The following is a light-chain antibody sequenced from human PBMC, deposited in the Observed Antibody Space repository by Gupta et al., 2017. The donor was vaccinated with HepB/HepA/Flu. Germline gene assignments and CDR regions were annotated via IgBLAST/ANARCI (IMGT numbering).Light chain of an antibody. V-gene: IGKV1-39*01. CDR3: QQSYSTLPT. CDR2: AAS. Sequence: DIQMTQSPSSLSASVGDRVTITCRPSQSISSFLNWYQQKPGKAPRLLIYAASSLQGGVPSRFSGSGSGTDFTLTISSLQPEDFATYYCQQSYSTLPTFGQGTKLEI. CDR1: QSISSF. J-gene: IGKJ2*01.